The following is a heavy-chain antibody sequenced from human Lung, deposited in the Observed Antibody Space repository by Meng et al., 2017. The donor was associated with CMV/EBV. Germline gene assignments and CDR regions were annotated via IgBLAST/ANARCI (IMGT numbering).Heavy chain of an antibody. Sequence: SVXVSXXASGGTFRSYTINWVRQAPGQGLEWMGGIIPIFGTANYAQKFQGRVTITADEATSTAYMELSRLRSEDTALYYCARTPVGAMGPRGLFDPWDQGXLVTVSS. V-gene: IGHV1-69*13. CDR1: GGTFRSYT. CDR3: ARTPVGAMGPRGLFDP. CDR2: IIPIFGTA. J-gene: IGHJ5*02. D-gene: IGHD5-18*01.